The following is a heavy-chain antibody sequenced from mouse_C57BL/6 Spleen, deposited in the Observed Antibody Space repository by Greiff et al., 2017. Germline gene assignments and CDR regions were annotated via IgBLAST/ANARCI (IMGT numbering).Heavy chain of an antibody. CDR2: FYSGSGSI. CDR1: GYPFTEFT. J-gene: IGHJ1*03. V-gene: IGHV1-62-2*01. CDR3: ARHGPNYGSSFWYFDV. Sequence: QAQLQLSGAALVKPGASVPLFCKASGYPFTEFTIHLVTPRSGQGLEWIGWFYSGSGSIKYNEKFKDKATLTADKSSSTVYMELSRLTSEDSAVYFCARHGPNYGSSFWYFDVWGTGTTVTVSS. D-gene: IGHD1-1*01.